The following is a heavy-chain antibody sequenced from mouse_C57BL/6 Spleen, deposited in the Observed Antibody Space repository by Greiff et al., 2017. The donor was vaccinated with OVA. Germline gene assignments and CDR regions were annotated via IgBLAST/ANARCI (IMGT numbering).Heavy chain of an antibody. CDR2: INPGSGGT. V-gene: IGHV1-54*01. CDR1: GYAFTNYL. CDR3: ASSLLDGYWFAY. Sequence: VQLQQSGAELVRPGTSVKVSCKASGYAFTNYLIEWVKQRPGQGLEWIGVINPGSGGTNYNEKFKGKATLTADKSSSTAYMQLSSLTSEDSAVYFCASSLLDGYWFAYWGQGTLVTVSA. D-gene: IGHD2-3*01. J-gene: IGHJ3*01.